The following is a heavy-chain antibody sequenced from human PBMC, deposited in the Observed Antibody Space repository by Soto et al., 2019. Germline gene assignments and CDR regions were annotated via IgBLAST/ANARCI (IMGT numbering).Heavy chain of an antibody. CDR3: ASHREGATCCFDY. Sequence: QMQLVQSGPEVKKPGTSVKVSCKASTFTFTSSAVQWVRQARGQRLEWIGWIVVGGGNTKYAQNFQERVTITRDMSSGTAYLELSSVRSCETVVCYCASHREGATCCFDYWGQGALLAVSS. D-gene: IGHD1-26*01. CDR2: IVVGGGNT. J-gene: IGHJ4*02. V-gene: IGHV1-58*01. CDR1: TFTFTSSA.